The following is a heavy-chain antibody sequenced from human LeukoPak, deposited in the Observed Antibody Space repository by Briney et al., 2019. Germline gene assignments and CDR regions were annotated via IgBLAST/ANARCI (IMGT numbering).Heavy chain of an antibody. D-gene: IGHD3-22*01. CDR3: AKNMHYSDSSGYYLPVF. Sequence: GRSLRLSCVASGFTFSTYGMHWVRQAPGKGLEWVAVISYDGSQKNYADSVEGRFTISRDNSKNTLYLQMNSLGAEDTAVFYCAKNMHYSDSSGYYLPVFWGQGTLVTVSS. J-gene: IGHJ4*02. V-gene: IGHV3-30*18. CDR1: GFTFSTYG. CDR2: ISYDGSQK.